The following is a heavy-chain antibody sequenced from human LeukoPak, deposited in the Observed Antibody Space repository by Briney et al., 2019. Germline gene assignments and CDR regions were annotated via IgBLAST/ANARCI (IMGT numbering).Heavy chain of an antibody. CDR1: GFTFSGIW. V-gene: IGHV3-7*03. CDR2: INSDGSEG. Sequence: GGSLRLSCAVSGFTFSGIWMSWSRQAPGKGLEWVASINSDGSEGYCADVVKGRFTISSDNAKTSQYLQIHSLSAEATAVYYCARSTYSSSSSVWGQGTTVTVSS. CDR3: ARSTYSSSSSV. J-gene: IGHJ3*01. D-gene: IGHD6-6*01.